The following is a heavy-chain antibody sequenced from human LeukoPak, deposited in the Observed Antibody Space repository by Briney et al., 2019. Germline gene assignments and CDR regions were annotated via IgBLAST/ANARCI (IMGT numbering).Heavy chain of an antibody. J-gene: IGHJ4*02. Sequence: GASVKVSCKASGGTFSSYAISWVRQAPGQGLEWMGRIIPTLGIANYAQKFQGRVTITADKSTSTAYMELSSLRSEDTAVYYCARDLRRTTVTTPYNYWGQGTLVTVSS. CDR2: IIPTLGIA. V-gene: IGHV1-69*04. CDR3: ARDLRRTTVTTPYNY. D-gene: IGHD4-17*01. CDR1: GGTFSSYA.